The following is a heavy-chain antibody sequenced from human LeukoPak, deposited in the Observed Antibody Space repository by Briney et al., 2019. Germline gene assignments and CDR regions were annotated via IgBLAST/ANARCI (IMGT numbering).Heavy chain of an antibody. D-gene: IGHD5-18*01. CDR3: ATSPVYSYGHPYYFDY. CDR2: ISSSSSYI. Sequence: SGGSLRLSCAGSGFTFSSYSMNWVRQAPGKGLEWVSCISSSSSYIYYADSVKGRFTISRDNAKNSLYLQMNSLRAEDTAVYYCATSPVYSYGHPYYFDYWGQGTLVTVSS. J-gene: IGHJ4*02. V-gene: IGHV3-21*01. CDR1: GFTFSSYS.